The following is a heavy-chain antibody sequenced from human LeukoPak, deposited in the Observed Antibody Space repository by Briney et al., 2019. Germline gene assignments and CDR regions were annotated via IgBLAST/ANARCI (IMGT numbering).Heavy chain of an antibody. CDR2: IKQDGSEK. CDR1: GFTFSSYW. J-gene: IGHJ6*03. Sequence: PGGSLRLSCAASGFTFSSYWMSWVRQAPGKGLEWVANIKQDGSEKYYVDSVKGRFTISRDNAKNSLYLQMNSLRAEDTAVYYCARDTPIAPEYYYYYYMDVWGKGITVTVSS. CDR3: ARDTPIAPEYYYYYYMDV. V-gene: IGHV3-7*01. D-gene: IGHD6-13*01.